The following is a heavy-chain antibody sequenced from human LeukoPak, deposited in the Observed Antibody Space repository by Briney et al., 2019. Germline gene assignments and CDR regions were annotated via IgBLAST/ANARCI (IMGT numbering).Heavy chain of an antibody. V-gene: IGHV4-30-4*01. J-gene: IGHJ4*02. CDR3: ARVQWLVKFDY. CDR1: GGSISSGDYY. CDR2: IYYSGST. D-gene: IGHD6-19*01. Sequence: PSETLSLTCTVSGGSISSGDYYWSWIRQRPGKGLEWIGYIYYSGSTYYNPSLKSRVTISVDTSKNQFSLKLSSVTAADTAVYYCARVQWLVKFDYWGQGTLVTVSS.